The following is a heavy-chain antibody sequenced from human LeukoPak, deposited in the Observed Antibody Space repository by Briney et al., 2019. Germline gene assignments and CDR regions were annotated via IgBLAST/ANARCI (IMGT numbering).Heavy chain of an antibody. V-gene: IGHV3-13*01. CDR1: GFRFTNYD. CDR3: AGADHIENWQPPGS. J-gene: IGHJ5*02. D-gene: IGHD2-21*01. Sequence: PGRSLRLSCAASGFRFTNYDLHWVRRPAGRGLEWVSGIGTAGDTYYSGSVQGRFTISRDNARNSLYLQMNSLKAEDTAVYYCAGADHIENWQPPGSWGLGTLVTVSS. CDR2: IGTAGDT.